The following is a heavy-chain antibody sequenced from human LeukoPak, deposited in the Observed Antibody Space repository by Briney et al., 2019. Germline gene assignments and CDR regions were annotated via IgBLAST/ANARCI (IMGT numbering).Heavy chain of an antibody. CDR2: IHASGPT. D-gene: IGHD6-6*01. CDR3: ARHDAGIAALAFDN. Sequence: SETLSLTCTVGGVSISTYYWSWLRRPPGQGLEWIAYIHASGPTNYNPSRKSRITISVKSSNNQFSLKLSSVTAADTAVYYCARHDAGIAALAFDNWGQGTLVTASS. V-gene: IGHV4-4*09. J-gene: IGHJ4*02. CDR1: GVSISTYY.